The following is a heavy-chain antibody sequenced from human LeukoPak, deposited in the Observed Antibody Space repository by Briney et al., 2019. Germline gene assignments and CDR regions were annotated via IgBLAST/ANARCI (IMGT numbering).Heavy chain of an antibody. Sequence: SVKVPCKASGGTFSSYAISWVRQAPGQGLEWMGGIITIFGTANYAQKFQGRVTITADESTSTAYMELSSLRSEDTAVYYCASGPGTPKGIDYWGQGTLVTVSS. CDR1: GGTFSSYA. D-gene: IGHD1-26*01. CDR3: ASGPGTPKGIDY. CDR2: IITIFGTA. J-gene: IGHJ4*02. V-gene: IGHV1-69*01.